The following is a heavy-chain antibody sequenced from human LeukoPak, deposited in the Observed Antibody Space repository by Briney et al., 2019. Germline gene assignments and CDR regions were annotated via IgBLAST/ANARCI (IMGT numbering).Heavy chain of an antibody. Sequence: PSETLSLTCAVSGGSISSGGYSWSWIRQPPGKGLEWIGYIYHSGSTYYNPSLKSRVTISVDRSKNQFSLKLSSVTAADTAVYYCASITVAGSPTFDYWGQGTLVTVSS. D-gene: IGHD6-19*01. CDR1: GGSISSGGYS. J-gene: IGHJ4*02. CDR2: IYHSGST. V-gene: IGHV4-30-2*01. CDR3: ASITVAGSPTFDY.